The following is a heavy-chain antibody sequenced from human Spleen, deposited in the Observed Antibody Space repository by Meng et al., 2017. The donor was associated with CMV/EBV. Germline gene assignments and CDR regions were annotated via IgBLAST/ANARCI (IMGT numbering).Heavy chain of an antibody. CDR1: GASISSNY. D-gene: IGHD3-3*01. V-gene: IGHV4-59*01. CDR3: ASRDFWRGYSFGS. CDR2: IYYSGDT. Sequence: GSLRLSCTVSGASISSNYWTWIRQPPGKGLEWIGYIYYSGDTNYNSTLKSRVTISIDTSKNQFSLKLTSVTAADTAVYYCASRDFWRGYSFGSWGQGTLVTVSS. J-gene: IGHJ4*02.